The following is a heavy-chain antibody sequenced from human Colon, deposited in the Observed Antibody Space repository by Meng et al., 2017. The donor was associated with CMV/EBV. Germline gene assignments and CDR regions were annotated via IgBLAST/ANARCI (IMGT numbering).Heavy chain of an antibody. CDR2: ISADGNTT. J-gene: IGHJ4*02. V-gene: IGHV3-74*01. CDR1: FPYSTSW. CDR3: AKEGVKGIAVARWVYFDY. D-gene: IGHD6-19*01. Sequence: FPYSTSWMHWVRQAPGKGLVWVSRISADGNTTNYADSVKGRFTISRDNSKNTLYLQMNSLRAEDTAVYYCAKEGVKGIAVARWVYFDYWGQGTLVTVSS.